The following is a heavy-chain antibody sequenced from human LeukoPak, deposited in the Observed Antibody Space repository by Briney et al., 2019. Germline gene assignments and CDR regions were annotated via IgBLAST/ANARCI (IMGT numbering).Heavy chain of an antibody. Sequence: GASVKVSCKASGYTSTGYYMHWVRQAPGQGLEWMGWINPNSGGTNYAQKFQGWVTMTRDTSISTAYMELSRLRSDDTAVYYCARSMVRDNWFDPWGQGTLVTVSS. CDR2: INPNSGGT. V-gene: IGHV1-2*04. J-gene: IGHJ5*02. CDR1: GYTSTGYY. CDR3: ARSMVRDNWFDP. D-gene: IGHD3-10*01.